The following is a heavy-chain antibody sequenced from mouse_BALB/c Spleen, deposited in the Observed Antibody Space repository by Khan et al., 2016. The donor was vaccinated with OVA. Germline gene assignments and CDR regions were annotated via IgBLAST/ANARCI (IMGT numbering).Heavy chain of an antibody. CDR2: INPSNGYT. D-gene: IGHD2-14*01. Sequence: QVQLQQSGAELARPGASLKMSCKASGYTFTSYTIHWIKLRPGQGLEWIGYINPSNGYTNYNQKFKDKATLTADKSSTTADMQLSSLTSDDSAVYNCLRDGAYHRNDGWFAYWGQGTLVTVSA. V-gene: IGHV1-4*01. CDR3: LRDGAYHRNDGWFAY. J-gene: IGHJ3*01. CDR1: GYTFTSYT.